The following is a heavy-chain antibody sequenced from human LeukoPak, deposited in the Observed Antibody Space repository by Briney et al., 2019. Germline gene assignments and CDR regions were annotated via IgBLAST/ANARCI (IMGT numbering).Heavy chain of an antibody. J-gene: IGHJ4*02. Sequence: SETLSLTCTVSGGSISSSSYYWGWIRQPPGKWLEWIGRIYYSGSTYYNPSLKSRVTISVDTSKNQFSLKLSSVTAADTAVYYCARQLGYCSSTSCYADKVDYWGQGTLVTVSS. D-gene: IGHD2-2*01. CDR3: ARQLGYCSSTSCYADKVDY. CDR2: IYYSGST. CDR1: GGSISSSSYY. V-gene: IGHV4-39*01.